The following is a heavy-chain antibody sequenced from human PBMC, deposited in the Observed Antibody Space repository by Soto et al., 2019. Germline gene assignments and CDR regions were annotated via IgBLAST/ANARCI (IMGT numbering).Heavy chain of an antibody. CDR1: GGSISSSY. J-gene: IGHJ4*02. CDR3: ARYRREAVAGYTLDN. D-gene: IGHD6-13*01. V-gene: IGHV4-59*01. Sequence: SETLSLTCTVSGGSISSSYWTWIRQPPGKGLEWIGYVYNSGSTNYNPSLKSRVTISEDTSKSQFSLKVNSMTAADTAVYYCARYRREAVAGYTLDNWGQGILVTVSS. CDR2: VYNSGST.